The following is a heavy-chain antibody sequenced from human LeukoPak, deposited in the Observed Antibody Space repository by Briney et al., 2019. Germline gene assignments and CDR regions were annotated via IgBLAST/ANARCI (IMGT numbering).Heavy chain of an antibody. CDR2: IKSKTDGGTT. CDR3: TTGAYGAPDY. Sequence: GGSLRLSCTVSGFTFGDYAMSWFRQAPGKGLEWVGRIKSKTDGGTTDYAAPVKGRFTISRDDSKNTLYLQMNSLKTEDTAVYYCTTGAYGAPDYWGQGTLVTVSS. D-gene: IGHD4-17*01. CDR1: GFTFGDYA. V-gene: IGHV3-15*01. J-gene: IGHJ4*02.